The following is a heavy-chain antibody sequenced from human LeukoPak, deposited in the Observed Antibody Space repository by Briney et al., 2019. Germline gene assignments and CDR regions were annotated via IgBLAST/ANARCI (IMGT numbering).Heavy chain of an antibody. D-gene: IGHD6-6*01. Sequence: SETLSLTCTVSGGSINYYYWSWIRQPPGRGLEWIGYIYATGSTDYNPSLKSRVTISVDTSKNQFSLKLSSVTAADTAVYYCAREDPYSSSSFAYWGQGTLVTVSS. V-gene: IGHV4-4*08. CDR1: GGSINYYY. CDR3: AREDPYSSSSFAY. J-gene: IGHJ4*02. CDR2: IYATGST.